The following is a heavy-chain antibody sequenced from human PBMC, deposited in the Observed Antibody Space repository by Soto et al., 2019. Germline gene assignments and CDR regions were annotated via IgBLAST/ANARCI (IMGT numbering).Heavy chain of an antibody. CDR2: IKSKTDGGTT. CDR3: TTGVAGATFDY. V-gene: IGHV3-15*01. D-gene: IGHD1-26*01. J-gene: IGHJ4*02. Sequence: VGSLRLSCAASGFTFSNAWMSWVRQAPGKGLEWVGRIKSKTDGGTTDYAAPVKGRFTISRDDSKNTLYLQMNSLKTEDTAVYYCTTGVAGATFDYWGQGTLVTVSS. CDR1: GFTFSNAW.